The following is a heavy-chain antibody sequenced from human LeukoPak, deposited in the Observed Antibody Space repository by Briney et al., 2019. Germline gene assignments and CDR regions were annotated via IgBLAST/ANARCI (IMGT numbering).Heavy chain of an antibody. CDR3: ARGYGDYSDWFDP. D-gene: IGHD4-17*01. CDR2: IYYSGTT. J-gene: IGHJ5*02. Sequence: PSETLSPTCTVSGGSISSYCLNWIRQSPGKGLEWIGYIYYSGTTKYNPSLKSRVTISVDTSKNQLSLKLSSVTAADTAVYYCARGYGDYSDWFDPWGQGTLVTVSS. CDR1: GGSISSYC. V-gene: IGHV4-59*01.